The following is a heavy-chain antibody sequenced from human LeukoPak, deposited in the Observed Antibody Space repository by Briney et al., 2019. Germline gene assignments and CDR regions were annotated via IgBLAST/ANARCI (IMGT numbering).Heavy chain of an antibody. J-gene: IGHJ6*03. CDR2: ISYDGSNK. D-gene: IGHD3-3*01. CDR3: AKGSRTIYYYYYYMDV. V-gene: IGHV3-30*18. Sequence: GALRLSCAASGFTFSSYGMHWVRQAPGKGLEWVAVISYDGSNKYYADSVKGRFTISRDNSKNTLYLQMNSLRAEDTAVYYCAKGSRTIYYYYYYMDVWGKGTTVTVSS. CDR1: GFTFSSYG.